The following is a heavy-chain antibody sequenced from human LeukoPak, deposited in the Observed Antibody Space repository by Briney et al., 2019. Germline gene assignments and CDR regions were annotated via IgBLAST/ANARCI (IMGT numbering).Heavy chain of an antibody. Sequence: ASVKVSCKASGYSFTDKYMHWVRQAPGQGLEWMGWINPNSGGTNYAQKFQGRVTMTTDTSMSTAYMELSRLTADDTAVYYCARAGGRSWFDPWGQGTLVTVSS. CDR1: GYSFTDKY. CDR2: INPNSGGT. CDR3: ARAGGRSWFDP. V-gene: IGHV1-2*02. J-gene: IGHJ5*02.